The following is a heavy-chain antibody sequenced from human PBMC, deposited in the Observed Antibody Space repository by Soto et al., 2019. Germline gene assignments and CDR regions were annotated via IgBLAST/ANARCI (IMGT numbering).Heavy chain of an antibody. Sequence: QVQLVQSGAEVKKPGSSVTVSCKASGGTFSSYTISWVRQAPGQGLEWMGGIIPIFGTANYAQKFQGRVTITADESTSTDYMELSSLRSEDTAVYYCARGNHRWLQLWYFDLWGRGNLVTVSS. CDR1: GGTFSSYT. J-gene: IGHJ2*01. CDR3: ARGNHRWLQLWYFDL. D-gene: IGHD5-12*01. CDR2: IIPIFGTA. V-gene: IGHV1-69*12.